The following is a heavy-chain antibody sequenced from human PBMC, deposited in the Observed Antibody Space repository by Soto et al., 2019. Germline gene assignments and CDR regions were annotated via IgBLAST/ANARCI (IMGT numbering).Heavy chain of an antibody. CDR2: IYYSGST. J-gene: IGHJ6*02. Sequence: SETLSLTCTVSGGSISSSSYYWGWIRQPPGKGLEWIGSIYYSGSTYYNPSLKSRVTISVDTSKNQFSLKLSSVTAADTAVYYCARLPGDYDSSGYYYYYYYGMDVWGQGTTVTVSS. D-gene: IGHD3-22*01. V-gene: IGHV4-39*01. CDR3: ARLPGDYDSSGYYYYYYYGMDV. CDR1: GGSISSSSYY.